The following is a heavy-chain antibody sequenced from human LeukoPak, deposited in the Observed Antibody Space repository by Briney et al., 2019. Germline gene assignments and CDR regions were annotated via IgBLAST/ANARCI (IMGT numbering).Heavy chain of an antibody. CDR3: AKDPWANPTMTGRDYENYYGMDV. CDR1: GFTLGSYW. D-gene: IGHD4-17*01. J-gene: IGHJ6*02. V-gene: IGHV3-74*01. CDR2: IKTDGSST. Sequence: PGGSLRLSCAASGFTLGSYWMHWVRQAPGKGLVWVSRIKTDGSSTNYADSVKGRFTISRDNVKNTVYLQMDSLRAEDTAVYYCAKDPWANPTMTGRDYENYYGMDVWGQGTTVTVSS.